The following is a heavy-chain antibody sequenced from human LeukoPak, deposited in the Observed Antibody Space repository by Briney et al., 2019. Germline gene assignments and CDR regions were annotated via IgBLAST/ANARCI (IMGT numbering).Heavy chain of an antibody. Sequence: PSETLSLTCTVSGASISSYSWTWIRQPPGKGLDWIGYLYYSGSINYNPSLKSRVTISVDTSKNQFSLKLTSVTAADTAVYYCARRGGSGNYGYWFDPWGQGTLVTVSS. CDR3: ARRGGSGNYGYWFDP. J-gene: IGHJ5*02. V-gene: IGHV4-59*08. D-gene: IGHD3-10*01. CDR1: GASISSYS. CDR2: LYYSGSI.